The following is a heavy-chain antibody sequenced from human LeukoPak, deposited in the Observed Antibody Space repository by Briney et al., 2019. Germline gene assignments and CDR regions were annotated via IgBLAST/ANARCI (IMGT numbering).Heavy chain of an antibody. CDR3: ASEAYCGGDCYEVFDS. Sequence: GGSLRLSCAASGFTFSNYWMIWVRQAPGKGLEWVANIQQDGGQKRYADSVRGRFAVSRDNAQTSLYLHMNSLRAEDTAVYYCASEAYCGGDCYEVFDSWGQGTLVTVSP. V-gene: IGHV3-7*04. D-gene: IGHD2-21*02. CDR1: GFTFSNYW. CDR2: IQQDGGQK. J-gene: IGHJ4*02.